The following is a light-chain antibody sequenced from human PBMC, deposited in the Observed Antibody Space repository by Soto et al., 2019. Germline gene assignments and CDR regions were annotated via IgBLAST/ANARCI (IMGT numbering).Light chain of an antibody. Sequence: QSALTQPASVSGSPGQSITISCTGTSSDGGGYKYVSWYQQHPGKAPKLMIYEVSNRPSGVSNRFSGSKSGNTASLTISGLQAEDEADYYCTSYTSSSTLDVVFGGGTKVTVL. J-gene: IGLJ2*01. CDR3: TSYTSSSTLDVV. V-gene: IGLV2-14*01. CDR2: EVS. CDR1: SSDGGGYKY.